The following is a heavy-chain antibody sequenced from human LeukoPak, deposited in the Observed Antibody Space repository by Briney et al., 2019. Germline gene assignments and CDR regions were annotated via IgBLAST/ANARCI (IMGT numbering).Heavy chain of an antibody. Sequence: SVKVSCKVSGYTLTELSMHWVRQAPGKGLEWMGGFDPEDGETIYAQKFQGRVTMTEDTSTDTAYMELSSLRSEDTAVYYCATGPLRIAAAGIPSLGNYWGQGTLVTVSS. D-gene: IGHD6-13*01. V-gene: IGHV1-24*01. J-gene: IGHJ4*02. CDR2: FDPEDGET. CDR3: ATGPLRIAAAGIPSLGNY. CDR1: GYTLTELS.